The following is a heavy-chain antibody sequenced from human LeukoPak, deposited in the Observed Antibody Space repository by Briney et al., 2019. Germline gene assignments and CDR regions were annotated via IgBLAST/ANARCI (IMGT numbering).Heavy chain of an antibody. D-gene: IGHD3-3*01. CDR2: IYYSGSS. CDR3: ARHNYDFWSGYYSDPYYFDY. J-gene: IGHJ4*02. V-gene: IGHV4-59*08. Sequence: XRQXXXXXLEXXGYIYYSGSSNYNPSLKSRFTISVHPSTNQFSLKLSSVTAADTAVYYCARHNYDFWSGYYSDPYYFDYWGQGTLVTVSS.